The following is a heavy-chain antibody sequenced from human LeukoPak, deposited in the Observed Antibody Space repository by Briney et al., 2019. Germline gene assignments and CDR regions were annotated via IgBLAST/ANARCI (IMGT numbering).Heavy chain of an antibody. V-gene: IGHV1-46*01. J-gene: IGHJ6*02. CDR1: GYTFTSYN. Sequence: GASVKVSCKASGYTFTSYNMHWVRQAPGQGVEWMGVMNPRGGSTSYEQEFQGRVTMTRDTSTSTVYMELSSLRSEDTAVYYCARAGDYGDCGFGMDVWGQGTTVTVSS. D-gene: IGHD4-17*01. CDR2: MNPRGGST. CDR3: ARAGDYGDCGFGMDV.